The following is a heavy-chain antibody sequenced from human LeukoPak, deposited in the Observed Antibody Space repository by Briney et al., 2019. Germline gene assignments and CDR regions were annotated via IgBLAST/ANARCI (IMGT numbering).Heavy chain of an antibody. CDR1: GFTFSSYS. D-gene: IGHD3-22*01. Sequence: KPGGSLRLSCAASGFTFSSYSMNWVRQAPGKGLEWVSSISSSSSYIYYADSVKGRFTISRDNAKNSLYLQMNSLRAEDTAVYYCARVLAGYYDSSGYSANDAFDIWGQGTMVTVSS. V-gene: IGHV3-21*01. J-gene: IGHJ3*02. CDR2: ISSSSSYI. CDR3: ARVLAGYYDSSGYSANDAFDI.